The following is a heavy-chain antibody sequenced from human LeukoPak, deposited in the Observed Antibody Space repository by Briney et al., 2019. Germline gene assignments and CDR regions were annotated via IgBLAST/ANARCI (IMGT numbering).Heavy chain of an antibody. CDR3: ERGYYYGSGSTYNWFDP. D-gene: IGHD3-10*01. CDR2: IYTSGST. CDR1: GGSLSSGSYY. J-gene: IGHJ5*02. V-gene: IGHV4-61*02. Sequence: SETLSLTCTFSGGSLSSGSYYWIWIREPAGKGLEWIGRIYTSGSTNYSPSLKSRVTISVDTSKHQFSLKLRSVTAADTAVYYCERGYYYGSGSTYNWFDPWGQGTLVTVSS.